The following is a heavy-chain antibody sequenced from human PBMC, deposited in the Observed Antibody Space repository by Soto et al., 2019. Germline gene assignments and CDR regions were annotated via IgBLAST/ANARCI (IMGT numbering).Heavy chain of an antibody. D-gene: IGHD1-1*01. CDR2: INPNSGGT. CDR1: GYTFTGYY. CDR3: AREGERGSGDSVDALDI. J-gene: IGHJ3*02. Sequence: QVQLVQSGAEVKKPGASVKVSCKASGYTFTGYYMHWVRQAPGQGLEWMGWINPNSGGTNYAQKFQGRVTMTRDTSISTAYMELSRLRSDDTAVYYCAREGERGSGDSVDALDIWGPGTLVTVSS. V-gene: IGHV1-2*02.